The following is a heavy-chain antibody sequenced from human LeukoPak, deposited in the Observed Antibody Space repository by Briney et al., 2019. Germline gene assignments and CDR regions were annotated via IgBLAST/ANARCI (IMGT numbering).Heavy chain of an antibody. CDR3: VGPGYGSGKPTVMDV. D-gene: IGHD3-10*01. V-gene: IGHV1-69*06. J-gene: IGHJ6*04. CDR2: IIPIFGTA. Sequence: SVKVSCKASGGTFSSYAISWVRQAPGQGLEWMGGIIPIFGTANYAQKFQGRVTITADKSTSTAYMELSSLRSEDAAVYYCVGPGYGSGKPTVMDVWGKGTTVTVSS. CDR1: GGTFSSYA.